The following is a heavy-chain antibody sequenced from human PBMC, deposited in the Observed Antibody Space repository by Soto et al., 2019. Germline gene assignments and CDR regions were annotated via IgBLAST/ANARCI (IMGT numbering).Heavy chain of an antibody. J-gene: IGHJ6*02. Sequence: GGSLRLSCAASGFTFSSYSMNWVRQAPGKGLEWVSYISSSSSTIYYADSVKGRFTISRDNAKNSLYLQMNSLRDEDTAVYYCARGEGSSGSYFNYYYGMDVWGQGTTVTVSS. CDR3: ARGEGSSGSYFNYYYGMDV. V-gene: IGHV3-48*02. CDR2: ISSSSSTI. D-gene: IGHD1-26*01. CDR1: GFTFSSYS.